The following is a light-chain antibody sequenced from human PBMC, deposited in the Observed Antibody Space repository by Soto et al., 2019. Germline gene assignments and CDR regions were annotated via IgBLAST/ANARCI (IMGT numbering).Light chain of an antibody. CDR1: QSISSW. CDR3: QQYKSYPRT. V-gene: IGKV1-5*01. CDR2: DAS. Sequence: DIQMTQSPSTLSASVGDRVTITCRASQSISSWLAWYQQKPGKAPKLLIYDASSLESGVPSRLSGSGSGTEFTLTISSLQPDDFATYHCQQYKSYPRTFGQGTKVEIK. J-gene: IGKJ1*01.